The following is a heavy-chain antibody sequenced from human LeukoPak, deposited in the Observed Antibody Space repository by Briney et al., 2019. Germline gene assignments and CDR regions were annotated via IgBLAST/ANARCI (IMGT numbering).Heavy chain of an antibody. V-gene: IGHV1-46*01. J-gene: IGHJ4*02. CDR3: ARDYGALAGSRLEYYFDY. CDR1: GYTFTSYY. D-gene: IGHD4-17*01. Sequence: ASVKVSCKASGYTFTSYYMHWVRQAPGQGLEWMGIINPSGGSASYAQKFQGRVTMTRDTSTSTVYMELSSLRSEDTAVYYCARDYGALAGSRLEYYFDYWGQGTLVTVSS. CDR2: INPSGGSA.